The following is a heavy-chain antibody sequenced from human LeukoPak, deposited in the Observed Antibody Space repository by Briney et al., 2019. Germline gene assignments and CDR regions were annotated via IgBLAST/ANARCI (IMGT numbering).Heavy chain of an antibody. CDR1: GGSISSYY. CDR2: IYTSGST. V-gene: IGHV4-4*07. J-gene: IGHJ6*03. Sequence: SEXXSXTCTVSGGSISSYYWSWIRQPAGKGLEWIGRIYTSGSTNYNPSLKSRVTMSVETSKNQFSLKLSSVTAADTAVYYCARAKNYYYMDVWGKGTTVTVSS. CDR3: ARAKNYYYMDV.